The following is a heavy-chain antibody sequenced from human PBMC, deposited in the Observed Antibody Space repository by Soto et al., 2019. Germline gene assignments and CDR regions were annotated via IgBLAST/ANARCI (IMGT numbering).Heavy chain of an antibody. Sequence: QVQLVQSGAEVKKPGASVKVSCKASGYTFTSYYMHWVRQAPGQGLEWMGIINPSGGSTSYAQKFQVRVTMTRDTSTSTVYMGLSSLRSEDTAVYYCARGQRSFVVVIPYYYYYMDVWGKGTTVTVSS. J-gene: IGHJ6*03. V-gene: IGHV1-46*01. CDR1: GYTFTSYY. CDR2: INPSGGST. CDR3: ARGQRSFVVVIPYYYYYMDV. D-gene: IGHD3-3*01.